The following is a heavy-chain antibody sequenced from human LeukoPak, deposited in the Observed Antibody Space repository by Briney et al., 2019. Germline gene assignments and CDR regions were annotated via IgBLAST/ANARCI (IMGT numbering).Heavy chain of an antibody. V-gene: IGHV3-53*01. J-gene: IGHJ3*02. Sequence: PGGSLRLSCEASGFTVSRNYMSWVRQAPGKGLEWVSVIYSGGSTSYADSVKGRFSISRDSSKNTLYLQMNSLRAEDTAVYYCARERIINTAFDMWGQGTMVTVSS. CDR3: ARERIINTAFDM. CDR2: IYSGGST. CDR1: GFTVSRNY. D-gene: IGHD2/OR15-2a*01.